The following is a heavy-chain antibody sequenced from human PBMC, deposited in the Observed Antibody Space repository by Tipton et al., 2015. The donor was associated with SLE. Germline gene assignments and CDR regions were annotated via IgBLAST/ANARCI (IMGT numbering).Heavy chain of an antibody. CDR3: ATEAVP. J-gene: IGHJ4*02. CDR2: ISASAEII. Sequence: SLRLSCTASGFTFSDYYMTWIRQAPGTGLEWVSYISASAEIIYYADSVMGRFTISRDPSKNSVYLQMNSLRPEDTALYYCATEAVPWGQGTLVTVSS. CDR1: GFTFSDYY. V-gene: IGHV3-11*01. D-gene: IGHD6-19*01.